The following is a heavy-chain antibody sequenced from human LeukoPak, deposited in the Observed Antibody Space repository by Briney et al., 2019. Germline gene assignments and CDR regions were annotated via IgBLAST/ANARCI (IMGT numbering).Heavy chain of an antibody. D-gene: IGHD2-15*01. CDR2: ISSSSSYI. CDR3: ARDTRSYHYCSGGSCYSGEVNHEYYFDY. V-gene: IGHV3-21*01. J-gene: IGHJ4*02. CDR1: GFTFSSYS. Sequence: GGSLRLSCAASGFTFSSYSMNWVRQAPGKGLEWVSSISSSSSYIHYADSVKGRFTISRDNAKNSLYLQMNSLRAEDTAVYYCARDTRSYHYCSGGSCYSGEVNHEYYFDYWGQGTLVTVSS.